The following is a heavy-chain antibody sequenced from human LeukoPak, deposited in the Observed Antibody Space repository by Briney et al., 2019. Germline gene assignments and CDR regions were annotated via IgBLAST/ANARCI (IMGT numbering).Heavy chain of an antibody. V-gene: IGHV4-59*10. Sequence: SETLSLTCAVYGGSFSGYYWSWIRQPPGKGLEWIGRIYFTGSTNYNPSVKSRVTMSIDTSKNQFSLKLSSVTAADTAVYYCARVAYGDYYFDYWGQGTLVTVSS. CDR1: GGSFSGYY. J-gene: IGHJ4*02. D-gene: IGHD4-17*01. CDR3: ARVAYGDYYFDY. CDR2: IYFTGST.